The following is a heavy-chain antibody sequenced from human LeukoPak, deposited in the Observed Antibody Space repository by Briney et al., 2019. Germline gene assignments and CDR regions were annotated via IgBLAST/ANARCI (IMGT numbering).Heavy chain of an antibody. D-gene: IGHD3-3*01. CDR3: ARGRSRDFWSGYYTPKQFYFDY. CDR2: IYYSGST. J-gene: IGHJ4*02. Sequence: PSETLSLTCTVSGGSISSGGYYWSWIRQHPGKGLEWIGYIYYSGSTYYNPSLKSRVTISVDTSKNQFSLKLSSVTAADTAVYYCARGRSRDFWSGYYTPKQFYFDYWGQGTLVTVSS. CDR1: GGSISSGGYY. V-gene: IGHV4-31*03.